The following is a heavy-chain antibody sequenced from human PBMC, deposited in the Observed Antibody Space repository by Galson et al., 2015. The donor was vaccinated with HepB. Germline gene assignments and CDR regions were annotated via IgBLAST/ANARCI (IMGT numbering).Heavy chain of an antibody. J-gene: IGHJ4*02. CDR2: LYIGDSHS. D-gene: IGHD2-8*02. CDR3: ARTYCTGGVCRYFDF. Sequence: QSGAEVKKPGESLKISCKGSGYSFTNYWVAWVRQMPGKGLEYMGVLYIGDSHSRYNPSFQGQVTFSADKSINTAYLQWSSLRASDTPIYYCARTYCTGGVCRYFDFWGQGTLVTVSS. V-gene: IGHV5-51*03. CDR1: GYSFTNYW.